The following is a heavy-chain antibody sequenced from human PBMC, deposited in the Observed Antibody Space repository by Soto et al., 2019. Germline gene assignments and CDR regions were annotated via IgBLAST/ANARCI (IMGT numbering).Heavy chain of an antibody. CDR1: GYTFTSYG. V-gene: IGHV1-18*04. CDR3: ARARGDYEEYHFDI. CDR2: IAVYNGET. J-gene: IGHJ4*02. D-gene: IGHD4-17*01. Sequence: ASVKVSCKASGYTFTSYGIAWVRQAPGQGLEWMGSIAVYNGETNYAQKFQGRVIMTTDTSTSTVSMEVRSLTSDDTAVYYCARARGDYEEYHFDIWGQGTLVTVSS.